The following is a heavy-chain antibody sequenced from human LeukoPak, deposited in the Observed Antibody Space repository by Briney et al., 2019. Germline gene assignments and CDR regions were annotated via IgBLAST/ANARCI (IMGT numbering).Heavy chain of an antibody. Sequence: GGSLRLSCAASGFTFSNYAMHWVRQAPGKGLEWVAVISFDRSDKYYADSVKGRFTISRDNSKNTLYLHMNSLRAEDTAVYYCAKATPGFGEAPGDYWGQGTLVTVSS. J-gene: IGHJ4*02. V-gene: IGHV3-30*04. D-gene: IGHD3-10*01. CDR2: ISFDRSDK. CDR1: GFTFSNYA. CDR3: AKATPGFGEAPGDY.